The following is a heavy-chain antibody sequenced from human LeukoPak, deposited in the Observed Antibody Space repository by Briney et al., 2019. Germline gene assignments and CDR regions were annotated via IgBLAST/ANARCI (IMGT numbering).Heavy chain of an antibody. CDR3: ASGRAAQLEHWFDP. Sequence: SVKVSCKASGGTFSSYAISWVRQAPGQGLEWMGGIIPIFGTANYAQKFQGRVTITADESTSTAYMELSSLRSEDTAVYYCASGRAAQLEHWFDPWGQGTLVTVSS. D-gene: IGHD1-1*01. CDR1: GGTFSSYA. CDR2: IIPIFGTA. J-gene: IGHJ5*02. V-gene: IGHV1-69*01.